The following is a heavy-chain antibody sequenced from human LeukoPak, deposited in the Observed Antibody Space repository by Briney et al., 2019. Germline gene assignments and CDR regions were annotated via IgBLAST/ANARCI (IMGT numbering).Heavy chain of an antibody. V-gene: IGHV1-18*04. CDR3: ARDRDRTGLDAFDI. D-gene: IGHD1-1*01. J-gene: IGHJ3*02. CDR2: ISAYNGNT. CDR1: GYTFTSYG. Sequence: ASVKVSCKASGYTFTSYGISWVRQAPGQGLELVGWISAYNGNTNYAQKLQGRVTMTTDTSTSTAYMELRSLRSDDTAVYYCARDRDRTGLDAFDIWGQGTMVTVSS.